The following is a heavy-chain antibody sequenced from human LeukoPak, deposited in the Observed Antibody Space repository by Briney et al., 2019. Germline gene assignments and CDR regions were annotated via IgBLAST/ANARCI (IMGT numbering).Heavy chain of an antibody. Sequence: ASVKVSCKASGYTFTGYYMHWVRQAPGQGLEWMGWINPNSGGTNYTQKFQGRVTMTRDTSISTAYMELSRLRSDDTAVYYCAREAYDSGSFRTDYYYMDVWGKGTTVTISS. CDR1: GYTFTGYY. CDR3: AREAYDSGSFRTDYYYMDV. CDR2: INPNSGGT. D-gene: IGHD3-10*01. V-gene: IGHV1-2*02. J-gene: IGHJ6*03.